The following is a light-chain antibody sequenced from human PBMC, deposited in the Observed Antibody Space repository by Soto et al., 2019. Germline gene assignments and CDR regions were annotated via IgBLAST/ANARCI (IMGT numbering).Light chain of an antibody. CDR1: SSDVGGYNH. V-gene: IGLV2-14*01. CDR2: DVN. Sequence: QSALTQPASVSGSPGQSITISCTGASSDVGGYNHVSWYQQHPGKAPKLMIYDVNNRPSGVSNRFSGSQSGNTASLTISGLQAEDEADYYCSSHTSSSTLVIFGGGTKVTVL. CDR3: SSHTSSSTLVI. J-gene: IGLJ2*01.